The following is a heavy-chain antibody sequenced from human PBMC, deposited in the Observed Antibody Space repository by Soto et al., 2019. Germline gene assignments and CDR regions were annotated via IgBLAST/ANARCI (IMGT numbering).Heavy chain of an antibody. Sequence: EVQLFESGGGFVQPGGSLRLSCAASGFTFSSYAMWWVRQAPGKGPEWVLSISGSGDSTHSADAVKGRFTISRDNSNNVLYLQMNSQTVDDTAIYYCARGILQKPPGSKAFHFWGQGTMDIDST. D-gene: IGHD2-15*01. J-gene: IGHJ3*01. CDR2: ISGSGDST. CDR3: ARGILQKPPGSKAFHF. CDR1: GFTFSSYA. V-gene: IGHV3-23*01.